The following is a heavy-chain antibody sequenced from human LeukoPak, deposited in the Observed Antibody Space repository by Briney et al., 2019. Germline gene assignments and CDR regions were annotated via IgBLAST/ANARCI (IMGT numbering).Heavy chain of an antibody. V-gene: IGHV4-59*11. D-gene: IGHD2-2*02. J-gene: IGHJ2*01. CDR1: GGSISGHY. CDR2: IHYSGST. CDR3: ARAIPHYWSFDL. Sequence: SETLSFTCTVSGGSISGHYWSWIRQPPGKGLEWIGYIHYSGSTNYNPSLKSRVTISADTAKNQFSLKLRSVTAADTAVYYCARAIPHYWSFDLWGRGTLVTVSS.